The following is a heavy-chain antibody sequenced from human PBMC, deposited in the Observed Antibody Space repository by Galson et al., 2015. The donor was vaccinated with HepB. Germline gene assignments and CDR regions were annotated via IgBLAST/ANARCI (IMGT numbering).Heavy chain of an antibody. V-gene: IGHV5-10-1*01. J-gene: IGHJ6*02. Sequence: QSGAEVKKPGESLRISCTGSGYSFTSYWISWVRQMPGKGLEWMGRIDPSDSYTNYSPSFQGHVTISANKSISTAYLQWSSLKASDTAMYYCASGLGGSGSYYYYGMDVWGQGTTVTVSS. CDR2: IDPSDSYT. CDR3: ASGLGGSGSYYYYGMDV. D-gene: IGHD3-10*01. CDR1: GYSFTSYW.